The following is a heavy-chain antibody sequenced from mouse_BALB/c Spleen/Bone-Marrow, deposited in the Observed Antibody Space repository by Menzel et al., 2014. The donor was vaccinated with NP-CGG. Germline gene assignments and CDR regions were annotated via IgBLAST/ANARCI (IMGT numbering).Heavy chain of an antibody. CDR2: IWSGGST. Sequence: VKLMESGPGLVQPSQSLSITCTVSGFSLTSYGVHWVRRSPGKGLEWLGVIWSGGSTDYNAAFISRLSISKDNSKSQVFFRMNSLQANDTAIYYCARGLYYDYEFAYWGQGTLVTVSA. J-gene: IGHJ3*01. CDR3: ARGLYYDYEFAY. CDR1: GFSLTSYG. D-gene: IGHD2-4*01. V-gene: IGHV2-2*02.